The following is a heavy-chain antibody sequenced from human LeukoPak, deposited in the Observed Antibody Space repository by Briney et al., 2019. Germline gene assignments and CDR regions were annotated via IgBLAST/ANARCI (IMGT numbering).Heavy chain of an antibody. CDR1: GYSFTSYW. Sequence: KVSCKGSGYSFTSYWIGWVRQMPGKGLEWMGIIYPGDSDTRYSPSFQGQVTISADKSISTAYLQWSSLKASDTAMYYCAKIDRTYCSRSSCYALDYWGQGTLVTVSS. CDR3: AKIDRTYCSRSSCYALDY. CDR2: IYPGDSDT. D-gene: IGHD2-2*01. J-gene: IGHJ4*02. V-gene: IGHV5-51*01.